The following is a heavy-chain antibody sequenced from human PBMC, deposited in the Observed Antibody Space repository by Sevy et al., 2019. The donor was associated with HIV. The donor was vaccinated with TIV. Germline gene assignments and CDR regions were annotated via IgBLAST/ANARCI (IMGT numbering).Heavy chain of an antibody. CDR3: VRGTAEWPGVVY. V-gene: IGHV3-74*01. J-gene: IGHJ4*02. Sequence: GGSLRLSCAASGFTFSSFWMHWVRQVPGKGLAGVSRINEDGTYTDYAGSVRGRFSISRDDAKNTLYLQMNNLRAEDTAIYYCVRGTAEWPGVVYWGQGTLVNVSS. CDR1: GFTFSSFW. CDR2: INEDGTYT. D-gene: IGHD3-3*01.